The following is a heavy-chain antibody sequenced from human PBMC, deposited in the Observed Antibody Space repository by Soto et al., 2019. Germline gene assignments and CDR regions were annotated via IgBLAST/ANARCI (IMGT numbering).Heavy chain of an antibody. J-gene: IGHJ4*02. Sequence: EVQLVESGGGLVQPGRSLRLSCAAAGFSFDEYAMHWVRLVPGKGLEWVSAIAWNSGIIGYTDSVKGRFTISRDNARNSQYLQMNSLRPEDTALYYCAKHSAVTYCTCGSCPLDSWGQGTLVTVSS. V-gene: IGHV3-9*01. D-gene: IGHD2-15*01. CDR2: IAWNSGII. CDR3: AKHSAVTYCTCGSCPLDS. CDR1: GFSFDEYA.